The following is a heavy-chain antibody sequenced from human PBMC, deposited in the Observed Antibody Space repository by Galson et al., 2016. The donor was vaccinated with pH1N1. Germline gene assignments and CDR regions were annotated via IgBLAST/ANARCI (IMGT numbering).Heavy chain of an antibody. D-gene: IGHD3-10*01. CDR1: GGSISSWY. J-gene: IGHJ4*02. CDR2: IYTSGST. Sequence: SETLSLTCSVSGGSISSWYWSWIRQSAGKGLEWIGRIYTSGSTNYNPSLTSRATMSIDTSKSQFSLKLTSVTAANTAVYYCARSLYGYGSGTYELDNWGQGTRVTVSS. CDR3: ARSLYGYGSGTYELDN. V-gene: IGHV4-4*07.